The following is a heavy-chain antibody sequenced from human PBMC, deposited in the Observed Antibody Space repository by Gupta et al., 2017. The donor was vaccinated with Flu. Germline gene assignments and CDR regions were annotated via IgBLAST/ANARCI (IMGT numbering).Heavy chain of an antibody. CDR2: ISYDGGNK. D-gene: IGHD4-4*01. J-gene: IGHJ4*02. Sequence: QVQLVESGGGVVQPGRSLRLSCAASGFTFSSYGIHWVRQAPGKGLEWVAVISYDGGNKYYADSVKGRFTISRDNPKNTLYLQMNSLRAEDTAVYYCAKGDEKYRDGMTTITEFDYWGQGTLVTVSS. CDR3: AKGDEKYRDGMTTITEFDY. CDR1: GFTFSSYG. V-gene: IGHV3-30*18.